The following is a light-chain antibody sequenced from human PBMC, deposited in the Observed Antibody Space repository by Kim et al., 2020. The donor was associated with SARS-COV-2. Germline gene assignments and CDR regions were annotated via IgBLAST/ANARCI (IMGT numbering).Light chain of an antibody. Sequence: VSPGERATLSCRASQSVATNLAWYQQKSGQPPRLLIYGAASRATGIPDRFSGSGSGTEFTLTIASLQSEDFAVYYCQQYNNWPRSFGPGTKVDIK. CDR1: QSVATN. CDR3: QQYNNWPRS. V-gene: IGKV3-15*01. CDR2: GAA. J-gene: IGKJ3*01.